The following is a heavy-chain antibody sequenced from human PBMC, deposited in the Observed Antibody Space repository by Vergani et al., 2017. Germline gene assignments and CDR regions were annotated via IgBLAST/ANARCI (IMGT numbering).Heavy chain of an antibody. D-gene: IGHD6-13*01. CDR2: IIPIFGTA. Sequence: QVQLVQSGAEVKKPGASVKVSCKVSGYTLTELSMHWVRQAPGKGLEWMGGIIPIFGTANYAQKFQGRVTITADESTSTAYMELSSLRSEDTAVYYCAKDQSSSWNNFDYWGQGTLVTVSS. V-gene: IGHV1-69*13. CDR1: GYTLTELS. CDR3: AKDQSSSWNNFDY. J-gene: IGHJ4*02.